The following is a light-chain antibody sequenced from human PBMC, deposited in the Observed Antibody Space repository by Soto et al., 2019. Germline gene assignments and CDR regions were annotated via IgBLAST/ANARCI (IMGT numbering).Light chain of an antibody. Sequence: QSVLTQSSSASASLGSSVKLTCTLSSGHSSYIIAWHQQQPGKAPRYLMNPEGRGSYNKGSGIPDRFSGSSSGPDRYLTISNLQFEDEADYYCETWDSNTWVFGGGTKLTVL. J-gene: IGLJ3*02. CDR3: ETWDSNTWV. CDR2: PEGRGSY. CDR1: SGHSSYI. V-gene: IGLV4-60*02.